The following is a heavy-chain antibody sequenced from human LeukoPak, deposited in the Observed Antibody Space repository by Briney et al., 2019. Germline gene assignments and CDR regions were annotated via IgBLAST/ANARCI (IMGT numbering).Heavy chain of an antibody. CDR3: ARDWFTRLRELSPDRAFDY. CDR1: GGSISSYY. Sequence: SETLSLTCTVSGGSISSYYWSWIRQPPGKGLEWIGYIYYTGSTNYNPSLKSRVTISLDTSKNQFSLKLSSVTAADTAVYYCARDWFTRLRELSPDRAFDYWGQGTLVTVSS. V-gene: IGHV4-59*01. J-gene: IGHJ4*02. D-gene: IGHD3-16*02. CDR2: IYYTGST.